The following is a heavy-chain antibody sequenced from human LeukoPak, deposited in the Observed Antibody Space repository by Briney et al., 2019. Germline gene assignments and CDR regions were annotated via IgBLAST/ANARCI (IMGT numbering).Heavy chain of an antibody. CDR3: ARDQDYYYDSSGYKTFDY. D-gene: IGHD3-22*01. Sequence: PSETLSLTCTVSGGSISSSSYYWGWIRQPPGKGLEWIGSIYYSGSTYYNPSLKSRVTISADTSKNQFSLKLSSVTAADTAVYYCARDQDYYYDSSGYKTFDYWGQGTLVTVSS. CDR1: GGSISSSSYY. CDR2: IYYSGST. J-gene: IGHJ4*02. V-gene: IGHV4-39*07.